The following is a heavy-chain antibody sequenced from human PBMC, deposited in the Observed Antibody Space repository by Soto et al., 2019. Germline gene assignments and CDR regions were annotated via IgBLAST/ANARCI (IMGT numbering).Heavy chain of an antibody. D-gene: IGHD3-3*01. Sequence: QLQLQESGSGLVKPSETLSLTCTVSGGSISSSSYYWGWIRQPPGKGLEWIGSIYYSGSTYYNPSLKSRVTISVDTSKNQFSLKLSSVTAADTAVYYCARRSATIFGVARRFDYWGQGTLVTVSS. CDR3: ARRSATIFGVARRFDY. CDR1: GGSISSSSYY. CDR2: IYYSGST. J-gene: IGHJ4*02. V-gene: IGHV4-39*01.